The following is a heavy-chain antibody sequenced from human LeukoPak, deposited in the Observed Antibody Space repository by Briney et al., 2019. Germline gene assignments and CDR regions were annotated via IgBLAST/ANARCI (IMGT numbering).Heavy chain of an antibody. CDR1: DGSISSYY. Sequence: SETLSLTCTVSDGSISSYYWSWIRQPPGKGLEWIGYIYYSGSTNYNPSLKSRVTMSVDTSKNQFSLKLSSVTAADTAVYYCARDKYSSSSLDYWGQGTLVTVSS. CDR3: ARDKYSSSSLDY. D-gene: IGHD6-6*01. CDR2: IYYSGST. J-gene: IGHJ4*02. V-gene: IGHV4-59*12.